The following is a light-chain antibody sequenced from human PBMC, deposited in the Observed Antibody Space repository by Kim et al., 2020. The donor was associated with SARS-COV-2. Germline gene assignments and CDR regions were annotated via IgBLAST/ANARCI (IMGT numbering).Light chain of an antibody. Sequence: DIQMTQSPSTLSASVGDRVTITCRASQSISSWLAWYQQKPGKAPKLLIYKASNLESGVPSRFSGSGSGTDFTLTISSLQPDDFATYYCQQYNSYSASTFGQGTRLEIK. CDR1: QSISSW. V-gene: IGKV1-5*03. CDR3: QQYNSYSAST. J-gene: IGKJ5*01. CDR2: KAS.